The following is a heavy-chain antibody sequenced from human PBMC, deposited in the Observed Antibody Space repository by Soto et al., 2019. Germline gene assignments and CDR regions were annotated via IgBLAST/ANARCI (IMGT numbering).Heavy chain of an antibody. J-gene: IGHJ6*02. Sequence: GPGPAPSSETLSLTCTVSGGSISSGGYYWSWIRQHPGKGLEWIGYIYYSGSTYYNPSLKSRVTISVDTSKNQFSLKLSSVTAADTAVYYCARAVPYYYAMDVWGQGTTVTVSS. CDR2: IYYSGST. D-gene: IGHD4-17*01. V-gene: IGHV4-31*03. CDR1: GGSISSGGYY. CDR3: ARAVPYYYAMDV.